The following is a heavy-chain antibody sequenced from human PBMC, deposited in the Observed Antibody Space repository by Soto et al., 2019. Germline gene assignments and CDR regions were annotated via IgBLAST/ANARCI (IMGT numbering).Heavy chain of an antibody. D-gene: IGHD1-26*01. CDR2: IYSNGNT. J-gene: IGHJ2*01. CDR3: ARTLMNIDRGGTEPIYWAFEL. CDR1: GGSFRSGGYY. Sequence: QVQLQESGPGLVKPSQTLSLTCTVSGGSFRSGGYYWTWIRQKPGRGLEWIGYIYSNGNTDYNPSLKNRLSISLDTSENQLSLRLSSVTAADTAVYYCARTLMNIDRGGTEPIYWAFELWGRGTLVTVSS. V-gene: IGHV4-31*03.